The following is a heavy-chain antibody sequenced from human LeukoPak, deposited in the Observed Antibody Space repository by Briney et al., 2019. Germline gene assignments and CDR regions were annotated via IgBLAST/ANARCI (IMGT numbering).Heavy chain of an antibody. CDR1: GFTVSSNY. Sequence: GGSLRLSCAASGFTVSSNYMSWVRQAPGKGLEWVSVIYSGGSTYYADSVKGRFTISRDNSKNTLYLQMNSLRAEDTAVYYCARALGAAAGIDYWGQGTLVPVSS. CDR2: IYSGGST. D-gene: IGHD6-13*01. J-gene: IGHJ4*02. V-gene: IGHV3-53*01. CDR3: ARALGAAAGIDY.